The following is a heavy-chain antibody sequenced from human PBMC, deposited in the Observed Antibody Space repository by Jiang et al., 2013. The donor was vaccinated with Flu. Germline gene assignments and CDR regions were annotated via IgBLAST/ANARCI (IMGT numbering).Heavy chain of an antibody. J-gene: IGHJ5*02. V-gene: IGHV3-30-3*01. D-gene: IGHD6-13*01. CDR3: ARDRYSSSWLFDP. Sequence: KGLEWVAVISYDGSNKYYADSVKGRFTISRDNSKNTLYLQMNSLRAEDTAVYYCARDRYSSSWLFDPWGQGTLVTVSS. CDR2: ISYDGSNK.